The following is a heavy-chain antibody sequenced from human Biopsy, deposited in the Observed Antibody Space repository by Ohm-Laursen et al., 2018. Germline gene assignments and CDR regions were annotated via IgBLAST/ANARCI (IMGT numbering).Heavy chain of an antibody. CDR1: GGDINNYY. Sequence: SDTLSLTCNVSGGDINNYYWSWIRQPAGKGLEWIGHTYKGGNTNHNPSLKSRVSMSVGTSKNQLSLTLRSVTAADMAVYYCARDLPSSYYYAMDVWGQGTTVSGSS. CDR2: TYKGGNT. V-gene: IGHV4-4*07. J-gene: IGHJ6*02. CDR3: ARDLPSSYYYAMDV.